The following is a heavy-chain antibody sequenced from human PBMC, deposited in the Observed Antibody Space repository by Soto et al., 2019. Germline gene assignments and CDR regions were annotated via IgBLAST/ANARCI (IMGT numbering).Heavy chain of an antibody. CDR3: ARGDRISILGVMTWLDP. CDR1: GYTFTGYY. Sequence: SVKGSCDASGYTFTGYYIHWGRPAPGQGLEWMGWIIPDSGATNYTQKFQGRVTMTSETSTNTAFLELSRLRSDDTAVYFCARGDRISILGVMTWLDPWGQGTLVTVS. J-gene: IGHJ5*02. D-gene: IGHD3-3*01. V-gene: IGHV1-2*02. CDR2: IIPDSGAT.